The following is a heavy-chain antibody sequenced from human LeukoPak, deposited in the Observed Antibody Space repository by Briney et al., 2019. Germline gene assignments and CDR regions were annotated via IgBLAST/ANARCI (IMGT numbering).Heavy chain of an antibody. CDR1: GYTFTGYY. CDR3: AREWQWPRENNFDY. D-gene: IGHD6-19*01. J-gene: IGHJ4*02. Sequence: ASVKVSCKASGYTFTGYYMHWVRQAPGQGLEWMGWINPNSGGTNYAQKFQGRVTMTRDTSISTAYMELSRLRSDDTAVYYCAREWQWPRENNFDYWGQGTLVTVSS. CDR2: INPNSGGT. V-gene: IGHV1-2*02.